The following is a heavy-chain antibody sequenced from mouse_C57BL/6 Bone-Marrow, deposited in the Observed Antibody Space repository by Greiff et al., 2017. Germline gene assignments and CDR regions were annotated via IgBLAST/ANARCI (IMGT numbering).Heavy chain of an antibody. D-gene: IGHD1-1*01. V-gene: IGHV1-55*01. Sequence: VQLQQPGAELVKPGASVKMSCKASGYTFTSYWITWVKQRPGQGLEWIGDIYPGSGSTNYNEKFKSKATLTVDTSSSTAYMQLSSLTAEDSAVYSCARADYYGSSYWFAYWGQGTLVTVSA. CDR1: GYTFTSYW. CDR2: IYPGSGST. J-gene: IGHJ3*01. CDR3: ARADYYGSSYWFAY.